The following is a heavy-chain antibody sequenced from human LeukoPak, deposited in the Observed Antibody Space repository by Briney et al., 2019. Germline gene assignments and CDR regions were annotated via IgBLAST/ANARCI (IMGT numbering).Heavy chain of an antibody. V-gene: IGHV3-48*03. CDR3: APLAVASDFDY. CDR2: IGSSGSTK. J-gene: IGHJ4*02. Sequence: GGSLRLSCAVSGFPFSFYEVNWVRQAPGQGLEWVSNIGSSGSTKYYADSVKGRFSISRDNAKSSLYLHMNSLRVEDTAVYYCAPLAVASDFDYWGQGALVTVSS. CDR1: GFPFSFYE. D-gene: IGHD6-19*01.